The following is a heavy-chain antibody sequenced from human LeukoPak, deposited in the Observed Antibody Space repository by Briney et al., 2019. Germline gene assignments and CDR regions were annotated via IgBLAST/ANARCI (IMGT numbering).Heavy chain of an antibody. D-gene: IGHD3-22*01. CDR1: GGSISSSSYY. CDR3: ARLKPQYYYDSSGYYQDY. V-gene: IGHV4-39*07. CDR2: IYYSGST. J-gene: IGHJ4*02. Sequence: SETLSLTCTVSGGSISSSSYYWGWIRQPPGKGLEWIGSIYYSGSTYYNPSLKSRVTISIDTSKNQFSLKLSSVTAAGTAVYYCARLKPQYYYDSSGYYQDYWGQGTLVTVSS.